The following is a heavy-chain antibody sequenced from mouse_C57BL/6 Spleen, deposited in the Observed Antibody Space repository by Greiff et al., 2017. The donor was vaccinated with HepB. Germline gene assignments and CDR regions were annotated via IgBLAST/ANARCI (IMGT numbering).Heavy chain of an antibody. Sequence: EVKVVESGGGLVKPGGSLKLSCAASGFTFSSYAMSWVRQTPEKRLEWVATISDGGSYTYYPDNVKGRFTISRDNAKNNLYLQMSHLKSEDTAMYYYARGGGYYVSYAMDYWGQGTSVTVSS. CDR2: ISDGGSYT. D-gene: IGHD2-3*01. V-gene: IGHV5-4*03. J-gene: IGHJ4*01. CDR1: GFTFSSYA. CDR3: ARGGGYYVSYAMDY.